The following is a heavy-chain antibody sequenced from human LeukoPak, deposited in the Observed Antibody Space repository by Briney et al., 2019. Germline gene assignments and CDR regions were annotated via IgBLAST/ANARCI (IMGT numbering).Heavy chain of an antibody. CDR3: ARAEVIAISDY. Sequence: PGGSLRLSCAASGFTVNSHYMNWVRQAPGKGLEWVSVIYSGGSTYYADSVKGRFTISRDNSKNMLYLQMSSLRIEDTAVYYCARAEVIAISDYWGQGTLVTVSS. J-gene: IGHJ4*02. V-gene: IGHV3-66*02. D-gene: IGHD2-21*01. CDR1: GFTVNSHY. CDR2: IYSGGST.